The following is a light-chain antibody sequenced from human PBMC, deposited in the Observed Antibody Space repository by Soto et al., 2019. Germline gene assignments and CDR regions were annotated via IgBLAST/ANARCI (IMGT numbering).Light chain of an antibody. CDR1: QSVSSSY. J-gene: IGKJ1*01. CDR2: GAS. V-gene: IGKV3-20*01. Sequence: EIVLTQSPGTLSLSPGERATLSCRASQSVSSSYLAWYQQKPGQAPRLLIYGASSRATGIPDRFSGSGYGTDFTLTISRLEPEDFAVYYCQQYGSSPRTFGQGTKVESK. CDR3: QQYGSSPRT.